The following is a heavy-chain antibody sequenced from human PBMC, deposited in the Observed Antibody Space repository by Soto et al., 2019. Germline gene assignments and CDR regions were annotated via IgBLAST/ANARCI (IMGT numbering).Heavy chain of an antibody. Sequence: QVQLVESGGGVVQPGRSLRLSCAASGFTFRNYGMHWVRQAPAKGLEWVALVWYDGGNKNYVDYVKGRFTISRDNSKNTLYLQMNSLRDEDTAVYYCGRAAGYSGNDYVYYYGMDVWGQGTTVTVSS. CDR3: GRAAGYSGNDYVYYYGMDV. CDR2: VWYDGGNK. J-gene: IGHJ6*02. V-gene: IGHV3-33*01. CDR1: GFTFRNYG. D-gene: IGHD5-12*01.